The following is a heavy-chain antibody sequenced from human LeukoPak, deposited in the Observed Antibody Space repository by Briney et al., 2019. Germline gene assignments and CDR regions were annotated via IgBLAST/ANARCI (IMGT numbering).Heavy chain of an antibody. Sequence: SETLSLTCTVSGGSIRNYYWSWIRQPPGKGLEWIGCMYYSESPNYNPSLKSRVAISVDTSKNQFSLKLSSVTAADTAVYYCARGGGAASYGFSWFDPWGQGTLVTVSS. J-gene: IGHJ5*02. D-gene: IGHD5-18*01. CDR1: GGSIRNYY. CDR2: MYYSESP. V-gene: IGHV4-59*01. CDR3: ARGGGAASYGFSWFDP.